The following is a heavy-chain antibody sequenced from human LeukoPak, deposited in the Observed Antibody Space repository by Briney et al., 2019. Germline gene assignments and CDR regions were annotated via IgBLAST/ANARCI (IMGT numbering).Heavy chain of an antibody. J-gene: IGHJ6*03. CDR3: ARRSTIDFWSGPFYMDV. D-gene: IGHD3-3*01. V-gene: IGHV4-39*01. Sequence: SETLSPTCTVSGGSISSSSYYWGWIRQPPGKGLEWIGSIYYSGSTYYNPSLKSRVTISVDTSKNQFSLKLTSVTAADTAMYYCARRSTIDFWSGPFYMDVWDKGTTVTVSS. CDR2: IYYSGST. CDR1: GGSISSSSYY.